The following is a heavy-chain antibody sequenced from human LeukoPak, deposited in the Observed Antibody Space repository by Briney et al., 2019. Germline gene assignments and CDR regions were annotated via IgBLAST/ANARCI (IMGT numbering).Heavy chain of an antibody. Sequence: GGSLRLSCAASGFNFNSYDMHWVRQSPGKGLEWVTFIRYDGSEKYYVDSVEGRFTISRDNSKNTLYLQMNSLRAEDTAVYYCATSVTGYSSPFYYWGQGTLVTVSP. D-gene: IGHD6-13*01. CDR1: GFNFNSYD. V-gene: IGHV3-30*02. CDR2: IRYDGSEK. J-gene: IGHJ4*02. CDR3: ATSVTGYSSPFYY.